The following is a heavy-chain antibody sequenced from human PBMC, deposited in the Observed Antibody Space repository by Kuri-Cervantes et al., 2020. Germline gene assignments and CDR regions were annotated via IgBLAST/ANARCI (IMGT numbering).Heavy chain of an antibody. V-gene: IGHV1-69*13. CDR3: ARVGGWLRLLDWYFDL. CDR2: IIPIFGTA. D-gene: IGHD5-12*01. Sequence: SVKVSCKASGGTFSSYAISWVRQAPGQGLEWMGGIIPIFGTANYAQKFQGRVTITADESTSTAYMELSSLRSEDTAVYYCARVGGWLRLLDWYFDLWGRGTLVTVSS. J-gene: IGHJ2*01. CDR1: GGTFSSYA.